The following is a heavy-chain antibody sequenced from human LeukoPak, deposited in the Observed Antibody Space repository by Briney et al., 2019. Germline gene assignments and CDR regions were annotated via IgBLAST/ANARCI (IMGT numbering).Heavy chain of an antibody. V-gene: IGHV1-3*01. CDR1: GYTFTSYG. CDR2: INPANGNT. CDR3: ARDGYDADGYLDY. Sequence: ASVKVSCKASGYTFTSYGISWVRQAPGQNLEWIGWINPANGNTKYSRNFQGRVTITRDTSASVVYMELSSLTYEDTAVYFCARDGYDADGYLDYWGQGALVPVSS. D-gene: IGHD5-18*01. J-gene: IGHJ4*02.